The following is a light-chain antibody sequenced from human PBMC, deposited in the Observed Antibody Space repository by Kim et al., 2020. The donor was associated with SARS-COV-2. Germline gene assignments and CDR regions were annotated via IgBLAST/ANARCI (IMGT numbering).Light chain of an antibody. CDR2: GAS. CDR3: QQYTTSPPAYT. CDR1: QSISSEF. J-gene: IGKJ2*01. V-gene: IGKV3-20*01. Sequence: PGERAPLSCRASQSISSEFLAWYQQISGQPPRLLIFGASNRAAGIPDRFSGGGSGTDFTLTITRLEPADSALYYCQQYTTSPPAYTFGPGTKLEI.